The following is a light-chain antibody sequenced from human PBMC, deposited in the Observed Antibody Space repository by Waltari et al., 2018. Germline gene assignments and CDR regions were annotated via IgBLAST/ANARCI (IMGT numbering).Light chain of an antibody. Sequence: DIQMTQSPSTLSASVGDTITITCRASQSISNYLAWYQQKPGKAPKLLIYKASSSGNGVPSRFSGSGSGTEFTLTISSLQPDDFATYYCQQYNTYSSFGQGTKLEIK. V-gene: IGKV1-5*03. CDR3: QQYNTYSS. J-gene: IGKJ2*03. CDR1: QSISNY. CDR2: KAS.